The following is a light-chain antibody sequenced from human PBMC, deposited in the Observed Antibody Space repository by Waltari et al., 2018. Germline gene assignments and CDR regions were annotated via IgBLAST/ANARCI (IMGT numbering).Light chain of an antibody. CDR1: SSTLGNNY. V-gene: IGLV1-51*01. CDR3: GTWDTSLSGVV. CDR2: HND. J-gene: IGLJ2*01. Sequence: QSVLTQPPSVSAAPGQKVTTPCSGSSSTLGNNYVSWYQRLPGTAPKLLIYHNDQRPSGIPDRFSGSKSGTSATLGITGLQTGDEADYYCGTWDTSLSGVVFGGGTKLTVL.